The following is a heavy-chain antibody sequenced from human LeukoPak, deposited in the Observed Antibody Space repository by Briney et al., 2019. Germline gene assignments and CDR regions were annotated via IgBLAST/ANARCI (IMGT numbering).Heavy chain of an antibody. Sequence: ASVKVSCKASGYTFTDYYMHWVRQAPGQGPQWMGRINPSSGGTNYAQKSQGRVTMTRDKSINTAYMELGRLSYDATALFFFASGSYWNWGQGTLVTVSS. J-gene: IGHJ4*02. CDR1: GYTFTDYY. CDR2: INPSSGGT. V-gene: IGHV1-2*06. CDR3: ASGSYWN. D-gene: IGHD1-26*01.